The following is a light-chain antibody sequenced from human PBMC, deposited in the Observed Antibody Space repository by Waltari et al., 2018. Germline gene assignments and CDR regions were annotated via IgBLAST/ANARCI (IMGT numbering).Light chain of an antibody. V-gene: IGLV1-47*01. CDR2: RNN. CDR1: PSNLGSNY. J-gene: IGLJ1*01. Sequence: QSVLTQPPSASETPGQRVTISCSGSPSNLGSNYLYWYQQPPGTAPKLLIYRNNLRPSGVPDRFSASKYGTLASLVISGLRSEDEGVYYCASWDDSHYVFGGGTTVTVL. CDR3: ASWDDSHYV.